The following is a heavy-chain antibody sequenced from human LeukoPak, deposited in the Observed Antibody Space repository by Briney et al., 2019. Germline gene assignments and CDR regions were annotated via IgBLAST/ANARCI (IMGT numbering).Heavy chain of an antibody. V-gene: IGHV4-31*03. D-gene: IGHD2-2*01. CDR2: IYYSGST. CDR1: GGSISSGGYY. Sequence: PSQTLSLTCTVSGGSISSGGYYWSWIRQHPGKGLEWIGYIYYSGSTYYNPSLKSRVTISVDTSKNQFSLKLSSVTAADTAMYHCARGIGCCSSTSCENWFDPWGQGTLVTVSS. CDR3: ARGIGCCSSTSCENWFDP. J-gene: IGHJ5*02.